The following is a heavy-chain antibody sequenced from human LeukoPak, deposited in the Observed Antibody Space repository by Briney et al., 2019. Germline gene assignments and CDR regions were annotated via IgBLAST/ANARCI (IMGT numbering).Heavy chain of an antibody. CDR1: GFTFSSYS. J-gene: IGHJ4*02. V-gene: IGHV3-21*01. CDR3: ARKGYFEAHFDY. Sequence: GGSLRLSCAASGFTFSSYSMNWVRQAPGKGLEWVSSISSTSNYIYYADSVKGRFTISRDNAKTSLYLQMNSLRDEDTAVYYCARKGYFEAHFDYRGQGTLVTVSS. D-gene: IGHD2/OR15-2a*01. CDR2: ISSTSNYI.